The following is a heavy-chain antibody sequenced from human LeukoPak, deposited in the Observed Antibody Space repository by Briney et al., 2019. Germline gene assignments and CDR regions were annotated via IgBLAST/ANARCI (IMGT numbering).Heavy chain of an antibody. J-gene: IGHJ3*01. D-gene: IGHD2-15*01. CDR1: GVSIYSSTYY. V-gene: IGHV4-39*01. CDR3: ARQLAAGNDGFDV. Sequence: SETLSLTCSVSGVSIYSSTYYWAWIRQPPGKGLEFIGSIYYNEDTFHNPSLKSRLTISVDTSANLFSLRLTSVIAADTATYYCARQLAAGNDGFDVWGQGTVVTVSS. CDR2: IYYNEDT.